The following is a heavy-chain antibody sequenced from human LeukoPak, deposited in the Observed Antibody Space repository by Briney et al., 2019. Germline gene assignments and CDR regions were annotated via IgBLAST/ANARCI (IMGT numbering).Heavy chain of an antibody. J-gene: IGHJ6*02. CDR3: ASQNSYYYYGMDV. Sequence: SETLSLTCTVSGGSISSYYWSWIRQPPGKGLEWIGYIYYSGSTNYNPSLKSRVTISVDTSKNQFSLKLSSVTAADTAVYYCASQNSYYYYGMDVWGQGTTVTVS. V-gene: IGHV4-59*08. D-gene: IGHD1-7*01. CDR1: GGSISSYY. CDR2: IYYSGST.